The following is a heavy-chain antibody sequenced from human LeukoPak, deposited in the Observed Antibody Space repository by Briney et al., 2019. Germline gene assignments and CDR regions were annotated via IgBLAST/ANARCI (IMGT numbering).Heavy chain of an antibody. CDR2: INHTGTT. Sequence: SETLSLTCAVYGGSFNTYYWNWIRQSPGKGLEWIGEINHTGTTNYNPSFKSRFTISVDTSKNQFSLKLTSVTAADTAVYYCARGAADRNNYYYYIDVWGKGTTVTVSS. CDR1: GGSFNTYY. CDR3: ARGAADRNNYYYYIDV. J-gene: IGHJ6*03. D-gene: IGHD1/OR15-1a*01. V-gene: IGHV4-34*01.